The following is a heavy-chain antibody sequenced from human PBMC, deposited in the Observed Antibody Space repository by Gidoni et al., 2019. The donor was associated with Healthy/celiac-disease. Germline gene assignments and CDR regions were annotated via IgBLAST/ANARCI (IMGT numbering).Heavy chain of an antibody. V-gene: IGHV3-11*01. CDR3: ARSRPVDTATGFDY. D-gene: IGHD5-18*01. CDR1: GFTFSDYY. J-gene: IGHJ4*02. CDR2: ISSSGSTI. Sequence: QVQLVESGGGLVKTGGSLRISCAASGFTFSDYYMSWIRQDPGKGLGWVSYISSSGSTIYYADSVKGRFTISRDNAKNSLYLQMNSLRAEDTAVYYCARSRPVDTATGFDYWGQGTLVTVSS.